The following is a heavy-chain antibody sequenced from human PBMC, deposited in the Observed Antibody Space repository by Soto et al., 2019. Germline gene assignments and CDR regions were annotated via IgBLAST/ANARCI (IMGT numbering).Heavy chain of an antibody. CDR2: VYYLGST. J-gene: IGHJ4*02. CDR3: ARDGYDGSGSPYPAY. V-gene: IGHV4-59*01. Sequence: ETLSLTCSVSGGSMSEYFWSWIRQSPERGLEWIGYVYYLGSTDYNPSLKSRVTISVDTSKRQFSLRLSSVTAADAAIYYCARDGYDGSGSPYPAYWGPGIQVTVSS. CDR1: GGSMSEYF. D-gene: IGHD3-10*01.